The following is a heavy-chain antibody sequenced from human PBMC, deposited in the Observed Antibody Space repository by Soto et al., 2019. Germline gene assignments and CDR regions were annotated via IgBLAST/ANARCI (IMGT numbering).Heavy chain of an antibody. CDR1: GFTFDDYA. D-gene: IGHD2-15*01. CDR2: ISWNSGSI. CDR3: AKEEYYCSGGSCYVLGAFDI. Sequence: EVQLVESGGGLVQPGRSLRLSCAASGFTFDDYAMHWVRQAPGKGLEWVSGISWNSGSIGYADSVKSRFTISRDNAKNSLYLQMNSLRAEDTALYYCAKEEYYCSGGSCYVLGAFDIWGQGTMVTVSS. V-gene: IGHV3-9*01. J-gene: IGHJ3*02.